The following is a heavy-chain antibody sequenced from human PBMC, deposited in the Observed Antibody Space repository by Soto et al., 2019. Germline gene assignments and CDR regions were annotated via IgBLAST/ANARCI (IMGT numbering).Heavy chain of an antibody. CDR1: GGTFSSYT. J-gene: IGHJ5*02. Sequence: ASVKVSCKASGGTFSSYTISWVRQAPGQGLEWMGRIIPILGMANYAQKFQGRVTITADKSTSTAYMELSSLRSEDTAVYYCARSLTAVTTGGDWFDPWGQGTLVTVSS. V-gene: IGHV1-69*02. CDR3: ARSLTAVTTGGDWFDP. D-gene: IGHD4-17*01. CDR2: IIPILGMA.